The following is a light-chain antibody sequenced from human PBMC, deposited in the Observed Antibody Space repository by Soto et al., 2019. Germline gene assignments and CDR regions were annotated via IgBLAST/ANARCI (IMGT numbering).Light chain of an antibody. Sequence: EVVMTQSPATLSKTPGERATLSCRASQSVSNNYLAWYQQKPGQAPRLLIYGASNWATGIPDRFSGSGSGTDFTLIISRLEPEDFAVYYCQQYGSSPGTFGQGTKVDNK. CDR2: GAS. J-gene: IGKJ1*01. CDR1: QSVSNNY. V-gene: IGKV3-20*01. CDR3: QQYGSSPGT.